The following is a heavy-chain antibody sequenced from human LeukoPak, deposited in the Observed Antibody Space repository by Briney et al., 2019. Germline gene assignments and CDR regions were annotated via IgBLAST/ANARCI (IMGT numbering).Heavy chain of an antibody. CDR2: IYTSGST. D-gene: IGHD3-3*01. J-gene: IGHJ3*02. Sequence: SETLSLTCTVSGGSISSGSYYWSWIRQPAGKGLEWIGRIYTSGSTNYNPSLKSRVTISVDTSKNQFSLKLSSVTAADTAVYYCARARGPYYDFWSGYINDAFDIWGQGTMVTVSS. CDR1: GGSISSGSYY. CDR3: ARARGPYYDFWSGYINDAFDI. V-gene: IGHV4-61*02.